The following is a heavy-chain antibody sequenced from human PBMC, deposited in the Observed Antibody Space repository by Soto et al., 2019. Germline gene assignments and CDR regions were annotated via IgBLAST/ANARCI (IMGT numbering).Heavy chain of an antibody. D-gene: IGHD3-16*01. CDR1: GGSISSSHW. CDR2: IYHSGST. CDR3: ASSGGGEDY. J-gene: IGHJ4*02. Sequence: QVQLQESGPGLVKPSGTLSLTCAVSGGSISSSHWWSWVRQPPGKGLEWIGGIYHSGSTNYNPSLKSRVTRSVDKSKNQFPLIRSSVTAADTAGYYWASSGGGEDYWGQGTLVTVSS. V-gene: IGHV4-4*02.